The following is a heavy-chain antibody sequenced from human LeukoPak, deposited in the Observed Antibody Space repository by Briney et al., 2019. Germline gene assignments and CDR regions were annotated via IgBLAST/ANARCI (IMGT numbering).Heavy chain of an antibody. J-gene: IGHJ4*02. Sequence: GGSLRLSCAASGFTFSSYWMHWVRQAPGKGLVWVSRINNDGSSTSYADSVKGRFTISRDNAKNTLYLQMNSLRAEDTAVYYRASRLLKSYSGYVHWGQGTLVTVSS. V-gene: IGHV3-74*01. CDR3: ASRLLKSYSGYVH. CDR1: GFTFSSYW. D-gene: IGHD5-12*01. CDR2: INNDGSST.